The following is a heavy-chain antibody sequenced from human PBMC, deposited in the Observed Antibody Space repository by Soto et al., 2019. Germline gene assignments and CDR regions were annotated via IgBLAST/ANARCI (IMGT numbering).Heavy chain of an antibody. CDR2: INHSGST. CDR3: ARAAYGEPIDY. Sequence: SETLALTFAVYGGSFSGYYWSWIRQPPGKGLEWIGEINHSGSTNYNPSLKSRVTISVDTSKNQFSLKLSSVTAADTAVYYCARAAYGEPIDYWGQGTLVTVSS. CDR1: GGSFSGYY. J-gene: IGHJ4*02. D-gene: IGHD4-17*01. V-gene: IGHV4-34*01.